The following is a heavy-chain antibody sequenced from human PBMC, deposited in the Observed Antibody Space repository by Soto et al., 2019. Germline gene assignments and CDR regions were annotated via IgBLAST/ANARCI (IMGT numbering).Heavy chain of an antibody. CDR3: AIYHLELFRFDY. J-gene: IGHJ4*02. CDR2: ISLYNGNT. V-gene: IGHV1-18*04. Sequence: QIQLVQSGPEVKKPGASMKVSCKAYDFSFTSHGISWVRQAPGQGLEWMGWISLYNGNTNYAQQFQGRVTMTTDTATSTAYMELRSLRADDTAMYFCAIYHLELFRFDYWGQGTLVTVSS. CDR1: DFSFTSHG. D-gene: IGHD2-2*01.